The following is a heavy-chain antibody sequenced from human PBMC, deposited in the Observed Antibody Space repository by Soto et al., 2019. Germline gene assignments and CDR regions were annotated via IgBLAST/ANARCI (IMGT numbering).Heavy chain of an antibody. J-gene: IGHJ4*02. D-gene: IGHD5-18*01. CDR2: INSDGST. V-gene: IGHV3-53*01. Sequence: EVQLVESGGGLIPPGGSLRLSCAASGFLVNSAYMTWVRQAPGKGLERLSMINSDGSTLYAESVKGRFTISRDNSKNRLDLQMNSLRAEDTAMYYCARSGYSFAWGYWGQGPGHRHL. CDR1: GFLVNSAY. CDR3: ARSGYSFAWGY.